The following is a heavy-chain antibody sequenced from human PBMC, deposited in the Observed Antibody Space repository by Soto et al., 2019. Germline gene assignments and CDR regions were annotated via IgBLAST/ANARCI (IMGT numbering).Heavy chain of an antibody. V-gene: IGHV3-30*18. J-gene: IGHJ6*02. Sequence: PRLSSAASGFTFSSYGRHWVRQAPGQGLEGVAVISYDGSNKYSADSVKGRFTISRDNSKNTLYLQMNSLRAADTAVSYCEKEIRGDTAYRMDAWGQGTMVTVSS. D-gene: IGHD5-18*01. CDR1: GFTFSSYG. CDR2: ISYDGSNK. CDR3: EKEIRGDTAYRMDA.